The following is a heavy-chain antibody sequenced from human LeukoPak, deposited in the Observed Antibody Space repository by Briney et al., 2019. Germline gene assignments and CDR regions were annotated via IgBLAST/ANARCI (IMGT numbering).Heavy chain of an antibody. D-gene: IGHD1-26*01. Sequence: PSETLSLTCTVSGGSLIPYYWSWLRQPPGKGLEWIGYIYHSGTTNYSPPLKGRATLSVDTSKNQISLRLSSVTAADTAVYFCARVDSGTYYMPFDYWGQGSLVTVSS. V-gene: IGHV4-59*01. CDR1: GGSLIPYY. CDR3: ARVDSGTYYMPFDY. J-gene: IGHJ4*02. CDR2: IYHSGTT.